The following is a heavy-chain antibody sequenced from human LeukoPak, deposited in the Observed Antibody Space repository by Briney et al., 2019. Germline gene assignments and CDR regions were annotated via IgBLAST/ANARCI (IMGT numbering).Heavy chain of an antibody. J-gene: IGHJ5*02. D-gene: IGHD1/OR15-1a*01. Sequence: GGSLRLSCAASGFTFSSYEMNWVRQAPGKGLEWVSYISSSGSTIYYADSVKGRFTISRDNAKNSLYLQMNNLRAEGTAVYYCARNTNWFDPWGQGTLVTVSS. CDR3: ARNTNWFDP. CDR2: ISSSGSTI. CDR1: GFTFSSYE. V-gene: IGHV3-48*03.